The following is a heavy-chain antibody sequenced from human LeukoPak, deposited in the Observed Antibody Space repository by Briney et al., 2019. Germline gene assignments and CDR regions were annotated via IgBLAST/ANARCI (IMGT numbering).Heavy chain of an antibody. V-gene: IGHV3-64*01. CDR1: GFTFSSYA. Sequence: GGSLRLSCAASGFTFSSYAMHWVRQAPGKGLEYVSAISSNGGSTYYANSVKGRFTISRDNSKNTLYLQMGSLRAEDMAVYYCARTLHDYGDFLAPLGYWGQGTLVTVSS. CDR2: ISSNGGST. CDR3: ARTLHDYGDFLAPLGY. J-gene: IGHJ4*02. D-gene: IGHD4-17*01.